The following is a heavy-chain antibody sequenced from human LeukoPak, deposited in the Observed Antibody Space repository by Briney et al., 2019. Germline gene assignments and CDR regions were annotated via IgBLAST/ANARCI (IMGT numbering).Heavy chain of an antibody. D-gene: IGHD3-16*01. CDR2: IYYSGST. CDR3: ARAGMGDGYYYYMDV. J-gene: IGHJ6*03. V-gene: IGHV4-59*01. CDR1: GGSISSYY. Sequence: SETLSLTCTVSGGSISSYYWSWIRQPPGKGLEWIGYIYYSGSTNYNPSLKSRVTIPVDTSKNQFSLKLSSVTAADTAVYYCARAGMGDGYYYYMDVWGKGTTVTVSS.